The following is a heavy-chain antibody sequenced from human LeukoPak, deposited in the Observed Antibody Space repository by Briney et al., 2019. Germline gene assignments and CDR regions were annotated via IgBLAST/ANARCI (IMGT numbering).Heavy chain of an antibody. J-gene: IGHJ5*02. V-gene: IGHV4-39*01. CDR3: ARLWFGNGRTFDP. D-gene: IGHD3-10*01. Sequence: PSETLSLTCTVSGGSIISSNYYWAWIRQPPGKELEWLATVYNSGTTYYTPSLKSRATISVDTSKDQFSLKLDSVTAADTALYYFARLWFGNGRTFDPWGQGTLVTVSS. CDR1: GGSIISSNYY. CDR2: VYNSGTT.